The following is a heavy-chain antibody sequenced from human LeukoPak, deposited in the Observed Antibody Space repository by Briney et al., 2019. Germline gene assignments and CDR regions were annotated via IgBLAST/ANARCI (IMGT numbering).Heavy chain of an antibody. J-gene: IGHJ4*02. Sequence: PGGSLRLSCAASGFTVSSTYMSWVRQAPGKGLEWVSVIYSGGKVYYIDSVKGRFTISRDTSKNTLYLQMNSLRAEDTAVYFCARRHSSDGGCYFAGADPFDYWGQGTLVTVSS. CDR2: IYSGGKV. V-gene: IGHV3-53*01. CDR1: GFTVSSTY. D-gene: IGHD2-15*01. CDR3: ARRHSSDGGCYFAGADPFDY.